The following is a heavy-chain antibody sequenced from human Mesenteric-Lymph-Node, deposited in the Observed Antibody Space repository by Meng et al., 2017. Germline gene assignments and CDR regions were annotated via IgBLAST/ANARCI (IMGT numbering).Heavy chain of an antibody. Sequence: QVQLREAGPGLVKPSQPLSPTCTVSGGSISSGDYYWSWIRQPPGKGLEWIGEIYHSGSTNYNPSLKSRVTISVDKSKNQFSLKLSSVTAADTAVYYCASFPPPGKQWLVTNYWGQGTLVTVSS. J-gene: IGHJ4*02. CDR1: GGSISSGDYY. CDR2: IYHSGST. V-gene: IGHV4-30-4*01. D-gene: IGHD6-19*01. CDR3: ASFPPPGKQWLVTNY.